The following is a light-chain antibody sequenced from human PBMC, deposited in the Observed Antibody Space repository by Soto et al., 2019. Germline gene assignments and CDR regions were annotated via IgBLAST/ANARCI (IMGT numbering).Light chain of an antibody. CDR3: QKYNSFWT. CDR2: KAS. V-gene: IGKV1-5*03. Sequence: DIQMTQSPSSVSASVGDRVSITCRASQDISSWVAWYQQRPGKAPKLLIYKASTLKSGVPSRFSGSGSGTEFTLTISSLQPEDFATYYCQKYNSFWTFGQGTKVDIK. J-gene: IGKJ1*01. CDR1: QDISSW.